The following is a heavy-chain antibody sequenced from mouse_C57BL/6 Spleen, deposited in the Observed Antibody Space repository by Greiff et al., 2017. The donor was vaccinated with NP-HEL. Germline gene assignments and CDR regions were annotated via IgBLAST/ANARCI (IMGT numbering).Heavy chain of an antibody. D-gene: IGHD2-4*01. J-gene: IGHJ3*01. Sequence: VHVKQSGTVLARPGASVKMSCKTSGYTFTSYWMHWVKQRPGQGLEWIGAIYPGNSDTSYNQKFKGKAKLTAVTSASTAYMELSSLTNEDSAVYYCTRYDYDGSWFAYWGQGTLVTVSA. CDR1: GYTFTSYW. CDR2: IYPGNSDT. CDR3: TRYDYDGSWFAY. V-gene: IGHV1-5*01.